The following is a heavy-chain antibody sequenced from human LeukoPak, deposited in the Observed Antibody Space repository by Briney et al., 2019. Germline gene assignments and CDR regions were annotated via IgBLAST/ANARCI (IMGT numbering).Heavy chain of an antibody. CDR1: GYTFTSYG. CDR2: ISAYNGNT. J-gene: IGHJ6*03. CDR3: ARVGEDGDYYYYYMDV. V-gene: IGHV1-18*01. Sequence: ASVKVSCKASGYTFTSYGISWVRQAPGQGLEWKGWISAYNGNTNYAQKLQGRVTMTTDTSTSTAYMELRSLRSDDTAVYYCARVGEDGDYYYYYMDVWGKGTTVTISS. D-gene: IGHD3-16*01.